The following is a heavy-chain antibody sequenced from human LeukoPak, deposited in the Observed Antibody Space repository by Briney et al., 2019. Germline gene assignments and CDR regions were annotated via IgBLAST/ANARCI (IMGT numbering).Heavy chain of an antibody. V-gene: IGHV3-48*03. D-gene: IGHD3-10*02. CDR3: AELGITMIGGV. CDR1: GFTFSGYE. CDR2: ISSSGSTI. J-gene: IGHJ6*04. Sequence: GGSLRLSCAASGFTFSGYEMNWVRQAPGKGLEWASYISSSGSTIYYADSVKGRFTISRDNAKNSLYLQMNSLRAEDTAVYYCAELGITMIGGVWGKGTTVTISS.